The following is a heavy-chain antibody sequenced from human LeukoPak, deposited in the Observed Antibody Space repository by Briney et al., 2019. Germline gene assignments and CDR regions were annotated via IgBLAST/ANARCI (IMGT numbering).Heavy chain of an antibody. CDR2: ISSSGSTI. CDR1: GITFSSYE. V-gene: IGHV3-48*03. CDR3: ARVPRWYVIDY. Sequence: HPGGPLRLPGGASGITFSSYEMKGVPQSPGKGRGGFSYISSSGSTIYYADSVKGRFTISRDNAKNSLYLQMNSLRAEDTAVYYCARVPRWYVIDYWGQGTLVTVSS. D-gene: IGHD4-23*01. J-gene: IGHJ4*02.